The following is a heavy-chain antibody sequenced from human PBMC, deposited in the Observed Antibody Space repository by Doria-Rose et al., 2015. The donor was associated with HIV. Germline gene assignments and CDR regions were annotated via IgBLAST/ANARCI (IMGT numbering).Heavy chain of an antibody. J-gene: IGHJ4*02. CDR3: ARIKSSRWYHKYYFDF. CDR1: GVSLSSPGMG. V-gene: IGHV2-26*01. CDR2: IFSDDER. Sequence: QVTLKESGPVLVKPTETFTLTCTVSGVSLSSPGMGVSWIRRPPGKALEWLANIFSDDERSYKTSLKSRLTISRGTSKGQVVLTMTDMDPVDTATYYCARIKSSRWYHKYYFDFWGQGTLVIVSA. D-gene: IGHD6-13*01.